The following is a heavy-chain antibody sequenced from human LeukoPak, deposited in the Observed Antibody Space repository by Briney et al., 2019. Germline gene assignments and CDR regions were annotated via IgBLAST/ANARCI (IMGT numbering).Heavy chain of an antibody. V-gene: IGHV4-4*02. CDR1: GGSITTTNF. J-gene: IGHJ4*02. Sequence: SETLSLTCGVSGGSITTTNFWSWVRQAPGQGLGWIGEISLSGLTNYNSSLSSRVTISLDRAKNHLSLNLRSVTAADTAIYYCTRENGAFSPFGFWGQGTVVTVSS. D-gene: IGHD2-8*01. CDR3: TRENGAFSPFGF. CDR2: ISLSGLT.